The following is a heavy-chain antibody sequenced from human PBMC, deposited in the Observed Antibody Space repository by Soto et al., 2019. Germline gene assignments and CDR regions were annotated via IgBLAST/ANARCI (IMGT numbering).Heavy chain of an antibody. V-gene: IGHV3-23*01. Sequence: GSLRLSCAASGFTFSSYAMSWVRQAPGKGLEWVSAISGSGGSTYYADSVKGQFTISRDNSKNTLYLQMNSLRAEDTAVYYCAKTPTKLRYFDWPQGHYYYMDVWGKGTTVPVSS. CDR1: GFTFSSYA. J-gene: IGHJ6*03. CDR2: ISGSGGST. D-gene: IGHD3-9*01. CDR3: AKTPTKLRYFDWPQGHYYYMDV.